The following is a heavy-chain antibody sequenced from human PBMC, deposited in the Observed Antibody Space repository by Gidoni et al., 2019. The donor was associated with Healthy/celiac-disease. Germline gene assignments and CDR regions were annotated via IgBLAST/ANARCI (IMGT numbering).Heavy chain of an antibody. D-gene: IGHD2-15*01. J-gene: IGHJ5*02. CDR3: ARYCSGGSCYENWFDP. CDR1: GGSISSGSYY. V-gene: IGHV4-61*02. Sequence: QVQLQESGPGLVKPSQTLSLTCTVSGGSISSGSYYWSWIRQPAGKGLEWIGRIYTSGSTNYNPSLKSRVTISVDTSKNQFSLKLSSVTAADTAVYYCARYCSGGSCYENWFDPWGQGTLVTVSS. CDR2: IYTSGST.